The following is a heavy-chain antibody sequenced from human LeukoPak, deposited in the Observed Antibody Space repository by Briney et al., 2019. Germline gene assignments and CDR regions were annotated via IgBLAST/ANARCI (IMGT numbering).Heavy chain of an antibody. CDR2: VSGRGYNT. V-gene: IGHV3-23*01. D-gene: IGHD6-13*01. J-gene: IGHJ4*02. Sequence: PGGSLRLSCAASGFTFSSYAMSWARQAPGKGLGRVSAVSGRGYNTYYADSVKGRFTMSRDNSKNTLYLQMNSLRAEDTAVYYCARDRNIAAADLFDYWGQGTLVTVSS. CDR1: GFTFSSYA. CDR3: ARDRNIAAADLFDY.